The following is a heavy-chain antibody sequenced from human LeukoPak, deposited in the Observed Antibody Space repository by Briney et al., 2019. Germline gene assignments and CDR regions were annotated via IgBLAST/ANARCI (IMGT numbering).Heavy chain of an antibody. CDR3: ARLRGYSYGCFDY. J-gene: IGHJ4*02. CDR1: GFTFSSYS. CDR2: ISSSSSYI. D-gene: IGHD5-18*01. Sequence: GGSLRLSCAASGFTFSSYSMNWVRQAPGKGLEWVSSISSSSSYIYYADSVKGRFTISRDNAKNSLYLQMNSLRAEDTAVYYCARLRGYSYGCFDYWGQGTLVTVFS. V-gene: IGHV3-21*01.